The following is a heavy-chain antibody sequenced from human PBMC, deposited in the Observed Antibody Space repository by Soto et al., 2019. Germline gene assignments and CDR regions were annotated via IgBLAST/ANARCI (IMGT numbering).Heavy chain of an antibody. CDR1: GFTFSSYA. CDR3: ARVSVLFGMDV. CDR2: ISYDGINK. J-gene: IGHJ6*02. Sequence: GGSLRLSCAASGFTFSSYAMHWVRQAPGKGLEWVAVISYDGINKYYADSVKGRFTISRDNSKNTLYLQMNSLRAEDTAVYYCARVSVLFGMDVWGQGTTLTVSS. V-gene: IGHV3-30-3*01. D-gene: IGHD2-15*01.